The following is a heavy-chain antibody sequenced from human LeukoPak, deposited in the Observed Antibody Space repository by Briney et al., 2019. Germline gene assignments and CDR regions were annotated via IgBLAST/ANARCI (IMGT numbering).Heavy chain of an antibody. V-gene: IGHV3-23*01. J-gene: IGHJ6*03. D-gene: IGHD4-17*01. Sequence: GGSLRLSCAASGFTFSSYAMTWVRQAPGKGLEWVSPISGSGGSTYYADSVKGRFTISRDNSKNTLYLQMNSLRAEDTAVYYCAKDRPLATVSTFYYYYYMDVWGKGTTVTVSS. CDR1: GFTFSSYA. CDR3: AKDRPLATVSTFYYYYYMDV. CDR2: ISGSGGST.